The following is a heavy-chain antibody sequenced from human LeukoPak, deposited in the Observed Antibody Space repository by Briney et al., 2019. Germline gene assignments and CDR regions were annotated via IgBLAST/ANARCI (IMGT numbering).Heavy chain of an antibody. V-gene: IGHV3-53*01. CDR3: ARGTNEAFDI. CDR2: IYSGGST. J-gene: IGHJ3*02. Sequence: PGGSLRLSCAASGFTVTSNYMSWVRQAPGKGLEWVSVIYSGGSTYYADSVKGRFTISRDNSKNMLYLQMNSLRAEDTAVYYCARGTNEAFDIWGQGTMVTVSS. CDR1: GFTVTSNY. D-gene: IGHD1-1*01.